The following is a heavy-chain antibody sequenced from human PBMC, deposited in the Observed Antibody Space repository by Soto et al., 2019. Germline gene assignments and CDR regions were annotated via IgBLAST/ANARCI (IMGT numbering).Heavy chain of an antibody. CDR2: IIPIFGTA. CDR1: GGTFSSYA. J-gene: IGHJ6*02. CDR3: ARDNTYYYDSSGYYYSSGMDV. V-gene: IGHV1-69*13. Sequence: SVKVSCKASGGTFSSYAISWVRQAPGQGLEWMGGIIPIFGTANYAQKFQGRVTITADESTSTAYMELSSLRSEDTAVYYCARDNTYYYDSSGYYYSSGMDVWGQGTTVTVSS. D-gene: IGHD3-22*01.